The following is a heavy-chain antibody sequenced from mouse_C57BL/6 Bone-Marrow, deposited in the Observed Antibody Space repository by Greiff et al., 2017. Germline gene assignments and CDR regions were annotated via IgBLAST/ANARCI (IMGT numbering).Heavy chain of an antibody. V-gene: IGHV1-76*01. Sequence: VQLQQSGAELVRPGASVKLSCKASGYTFTDYYINWVKQRPGQGLEWIARIYPGSGNTYYNEKFKGKATLTAGKSSSTAYMQLSSLTSEDSAVYFCARSTIFYNFDYWGHGATLTVSS. D-gene: IGHD1-1*02. CDR1: GYTFTDYY. J-gene: IGHJ2*01. CDR2: IYPGSGNT. CDR3: ARSTIFYNFDY.